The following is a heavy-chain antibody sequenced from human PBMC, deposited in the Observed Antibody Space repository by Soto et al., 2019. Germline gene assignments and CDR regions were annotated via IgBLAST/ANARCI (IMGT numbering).Heavy chain of an antibody. CDR3: AHYRGPGPDGYCSTTGCHAFDY. V-gene: IGHV2-5*02. CDR1: GFSLSTSGVG. J-gene: IGHJ4*02. Sequence: VSGPTLVNPTQTLTLTCTFSGFSLSTSGVGVGWIRQPPGKALECLALIYWDDDKRYSPSLKSRLTLTKDTSKNQVVLTMTNMDPVDTATYYCAHYRGPGPDGYCSTTGCHAFDYWGQGTLVTVSS. D-gene: IGHD2-2*03. CDR2: IYWDDDK.